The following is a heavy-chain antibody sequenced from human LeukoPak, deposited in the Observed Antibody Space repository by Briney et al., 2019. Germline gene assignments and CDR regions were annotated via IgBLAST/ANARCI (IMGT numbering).Heavy chain of an antibody. D-gene: IGHD6-19*01. V-gene: IGHV3-7*03. J-gene: IGHJ4*02. CDR2: IKEDGSGE. CDR3: VSGSGWIFDY. Sequence: PGGSLRLSCAAPGLSFSSYWMDWVRQAPGKGLEWVAHIKEDGSGEYYVDSVKGRFTISIDNAKKSMYLQMNSLRVEDTAIYYCVSGSGWIFDYWGQGTLVTVSS. CDR1: GLSFSSYW.